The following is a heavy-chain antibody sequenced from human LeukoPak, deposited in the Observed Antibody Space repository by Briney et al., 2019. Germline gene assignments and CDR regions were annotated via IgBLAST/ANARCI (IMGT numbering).Heavy chain of an antibody. CDR3: AKGFSTTESALDY. CDR1: GFTFSSYS. V-gene: IGHV3-30*02. D-gene: IGHD4-11*01. J-gene: IGHJ4*02. Sequence: GGSLRLSCAASGFTFSSYSMNWVRQAPGKGLEWVAFIRYDGTKQFYADSVKGRCTISRDNSKNTLYLQMNSLRAEDTAVYYCAKGFSTTESALDYWGQGTLVTVSS. CDR2: IRYDGTKQ.